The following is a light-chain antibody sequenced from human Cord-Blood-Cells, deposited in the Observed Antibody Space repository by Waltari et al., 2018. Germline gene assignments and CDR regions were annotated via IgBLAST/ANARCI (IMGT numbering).Light chain of an antibody. J-gene: IGKJ5*01. CDR2: DAS. Sequence: EIVLTQSPATLSLSPGERATLSCRASQSVSSYLAWYQQKPGQAPRLLIYDASNRVTGIPARFSGSGSGTDFTLTISSLEPEDFAVYYCQQRSNWITFGRGTRLEIK. CDR1: QSVSSY. V-gene: IGKV3-11*01. CDR3: QQRSNWIT.